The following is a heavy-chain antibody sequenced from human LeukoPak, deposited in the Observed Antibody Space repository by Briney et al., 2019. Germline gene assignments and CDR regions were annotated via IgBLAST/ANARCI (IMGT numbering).Heavy chain of an antibody. V-gene: IGHV3-20*04. CDR1: GFTFSSYA. CDR2: INWNGGST. CDR3: AREGRTGYSSSFKYYYYYMDV. Sequence: GGSLRLSCAASGFTFSSYAISWVRQAPGKGLEWVSGINWNGGSTGYADSVKGRFTISRDNAKNSLYLQMNSLRAEDTAVYYCAREGRTGYSSSFKYYYYYMDVWGKGTTVTISS. D-gene: IGHD6-13*01. J-gene: IGHJ6*03.